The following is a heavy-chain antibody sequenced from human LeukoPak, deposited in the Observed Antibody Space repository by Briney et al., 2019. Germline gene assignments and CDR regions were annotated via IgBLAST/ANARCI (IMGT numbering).Heavy chain of an antibody. V-gene: IGHV1-18*01. CDR1: GYTFTSYG. CDR2: ISAYNGNT. J-gene: IGHJ6*02. Sequence: GASVKVSCKASGYTFTSYGISWVRQAPGEGLECMGWISAYNGNTNYAQKLQGRVTMTTDTSTSTAYMELRSLRSDDTAVYYCARRAATRYYYGMDVWGQGTTVTVSS. CDR3: ARRAATRYYYGMDV. D-gene: IGHD2-15*01.